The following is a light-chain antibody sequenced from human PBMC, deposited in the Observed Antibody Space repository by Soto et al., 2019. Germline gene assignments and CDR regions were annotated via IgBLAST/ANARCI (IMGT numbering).Light chain of an antibody. J-gene: IGKJ1*01. CDR1: QTVSGSY. CDR3: QQYGTRPWT. CDR2: DAS. V-gene: IGKV3-20*01. Sequence: EIVLTQSPGTLSLSPGERASLSCRARQTVSGSYLAWYQQKPGQSPRLLIYDASSRATGIPDMFSGSGSGTDFTLTISRLEPEDFAVYYCQQYGTRPWTFGQGTKVEIK.